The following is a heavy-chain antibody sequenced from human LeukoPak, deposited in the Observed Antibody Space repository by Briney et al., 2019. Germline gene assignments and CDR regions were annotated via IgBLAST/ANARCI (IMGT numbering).Heavy chain of an antibody. J-gene: IGHJ4*02. CDR1: GYRFSSYW. Sequence: GESLKISCKGSGYRFSSYWIGWVRQRPGKGLEWMGTIYPGDSDTRYSPSFQDQVTISADTSMTAAYLQWSSLKASDTAIYYCARRNRAEGSIDYWGQGTLVTVSS. D-gene: IGHD3-10*01. CDR3: ARRNRAEGSIDY. V-gene: IGHV5-51*01. CDR2: IYPGDSDT.